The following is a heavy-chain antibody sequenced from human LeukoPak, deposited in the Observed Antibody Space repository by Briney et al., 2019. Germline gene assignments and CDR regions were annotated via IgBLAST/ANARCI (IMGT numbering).Heavy chain of an antibody. CDR1: GFTFSSYW. CDR2: IKQDGSEK. CDR3: AREGPSLVVPAAYIREDNWFDP. V-gene: IGHV3-7*01. D-gene: IGHD2-2*01. J-gene: IGHJ5*02. Sequence: GGSLRLSCAASGFTFSSYWMSWVRQAPGKGLEWVANIKQDGSEKYYVDSVKGRFTISRDNAKNSLYLQMNSLRAEDTAVYYCAREGPSLVVPAAYIREDNWFDPWGQGTLVTVSS.